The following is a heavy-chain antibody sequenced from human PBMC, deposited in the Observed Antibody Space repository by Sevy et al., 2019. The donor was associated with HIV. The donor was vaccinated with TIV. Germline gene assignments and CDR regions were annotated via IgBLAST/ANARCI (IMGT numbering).Heavy chain of an antibody. CDR2: ISASGTT. CDR3: VKEHFDWLLPSYYFDL. V-gene: IGHV4-61*02. D-gene: IGHD3-9*01. CDR1: GSSISTVDYY. J-gene: IGHJ2*01. Sequence: SETLSLTCTISGSSISTVDYYCTWIRQPAGKGLEWIGRISASGTTTHNPSLESRVTMSVDTSQNQFSLKLTSVTAADTAMYYCVKEHFDWLLPSYYFDLWGRGTLVTVSS.